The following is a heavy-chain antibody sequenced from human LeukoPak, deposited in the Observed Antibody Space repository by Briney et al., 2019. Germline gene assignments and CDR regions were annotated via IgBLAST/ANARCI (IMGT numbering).Heavy chain of an antibody. CDR3: AKDCSGGSCYGGGDY. D-gene: IGHD2-15*01. Sequence: GGSLRLSCAASGFTFSSYAMSWVRQAPGKGLEWVSAISGSGGSTYYADSVKGRFTISRDNSKNTLYLQMNGLRAEDTAVYYCAKDCSGGSCYGGGDYWGQGTLVTVSS. J-gene: IGHJ4*02. V-gene: IGHV3-23*01. CDR1: GFTFSSYA. CDR2: ISGSGGST.